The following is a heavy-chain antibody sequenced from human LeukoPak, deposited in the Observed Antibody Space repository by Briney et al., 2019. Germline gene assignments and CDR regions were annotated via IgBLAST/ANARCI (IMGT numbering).Heavy chain of an antibody. Sequence: KTSQTLSLTCTVSGGSISSGDYYWSWIRQPPGKGLEWIGYIYYSGSTYYNPSLKSRVTISVDTSKNQFSLKLSSVTAADTAVYYCARTMGGDYYYYYMDVWGKGTTVTVSS. CDR3: ARTMGGDYYYYYMDV. CDR2: IYYSGST. V-gene: IGHV4-30-4*08. D-gene: IGHD1-26*01. J-gene: IGHJ6*03. CDR1: GGSISSGDYY.